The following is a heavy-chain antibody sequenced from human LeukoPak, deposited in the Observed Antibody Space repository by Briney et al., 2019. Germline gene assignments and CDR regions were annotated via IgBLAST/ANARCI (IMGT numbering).Heavy chain of an antibody. Sequence: SETLSLTCIVSGDSISSYYWGWIRQPPWRGLEWIGYIYYSGSTNYNPSLKSRVTISVDTSRNQFSLKLSSVTAADTAVYYCARDSSGAGYCSGGSCSDAFDIWGQGTMVTVSS. D-gene: IGHD2-15*01. CDR3: ARDSSGAGYCSGGSCSDAFDI. CDR2: IYYSGST. CDR1: GDSISSYY. J-gene: IGHJ3*02. V-gene: IGHV4-59*01.